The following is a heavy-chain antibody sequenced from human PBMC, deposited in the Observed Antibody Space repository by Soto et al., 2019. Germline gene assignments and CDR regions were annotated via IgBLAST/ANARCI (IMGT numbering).Heavy chain of an antibody. D-gene: IGHD6-19*01. CDR1: GFTFSSYS. CDR2: ISSSSSYI. Sequence: LRLSCAASGFTFSSYSMNWVRQAPGKGLEWVSSISSSSSYIYYADSVKGRFTISRDNAKNSLYLQMNSLRAEDTAVYYCARDPRSGWYGRSSFDPWGQGTLVTVSS. CDR3: ARDPRSGWYGRSSFDP. J-gene: IGHJ5*02. V-gene: IGHV3-21*01.